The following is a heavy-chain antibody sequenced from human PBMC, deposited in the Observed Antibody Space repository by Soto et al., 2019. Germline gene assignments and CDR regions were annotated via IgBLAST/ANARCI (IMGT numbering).Heavy chain of an antibody. CDR3: ARESEDLTSNFDY. Sequence: GGFPGLSCAASGFTFTRYSMNWVRQAPGKGLEWVSSISSTTNYTYYGDSMKGRFTISRDNAKNSLYLEMNSLRAEDTAVYYCARESEDLTSNFDYWGQGTLVTVSS. V-gene: IGHV3-21*06. CDR2: ISSTTNYT. J-gene: IGHJ4*02. CDR1: GFTFTRYS.